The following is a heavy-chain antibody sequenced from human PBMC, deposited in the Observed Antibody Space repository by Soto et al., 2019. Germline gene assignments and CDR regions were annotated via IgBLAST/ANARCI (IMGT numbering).Heavy chain of an antibody. J-gene: IGHJ4*02. V-gene: IGHV4-61*01. CDR1: GGSVSSGSYY. D-gene: IGHD3-10*01. CDR3: AREFSMVRGLIALCY. CDR2: IYYSGST. Sequence: QVQLQESGPGLVKPSETLSLTCTVSGGSVSSGSYYWSWIRQPPGKGLEWIGYIYYSGSTNYNPSLHARVTISVDTSKNPFSLKLSSVTAADTAVYYCAREFSMVRGLIALCYWGQGTLVTVSS.